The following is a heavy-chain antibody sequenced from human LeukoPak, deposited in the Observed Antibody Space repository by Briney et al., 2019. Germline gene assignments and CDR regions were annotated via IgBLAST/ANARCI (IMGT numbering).Heavy chain of an antibody. CDR2: IIPIFGTA. Sequence: SVKVSCKASGGTFSSYAISWVRQAPGQGLEWMGGIIPIFGTANYAQKFQGRVTITTDESTSTAYMELSGLRSEDTAVYYCARDHDSSGYYFGYWGQGTLVTVSS. D-gene: IGHD3-22*01. J-gene: IGHJ4*02. CDR1: GGTFSSYA. CDR3: ARDHDSSGYYFGY. V-gene: IGHV1-69*05.